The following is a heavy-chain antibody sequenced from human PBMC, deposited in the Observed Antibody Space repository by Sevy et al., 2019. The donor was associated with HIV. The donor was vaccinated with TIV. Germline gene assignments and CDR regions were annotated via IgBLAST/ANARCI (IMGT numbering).Heavy chain of an antibody. J-gene: IGHJ6*02. CDR2: ISYDGSNK. Sequence: GGSLRLSCAASGFTFSNYGMHWVRQAPGEGLEWVAVISYDGSNKFYGGSVKSRFTISRDTSKSTLYLQMNSLRVEDTAVYYCAKDFTGYNGMDVWGQGTMVTVSS. CDR3: AKDFTGYNGMDV. V-gene: IGHV3-30*18. CDR1: GFTFSNYG. D-gene: IGHD3-9*01.